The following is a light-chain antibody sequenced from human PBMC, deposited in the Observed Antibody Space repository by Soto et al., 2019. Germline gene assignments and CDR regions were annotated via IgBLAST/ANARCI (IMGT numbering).Light chain of an antibody. V-gene: IGKV4-1*01. CDR1: QSVLYSSNNKNY. Sequence: DIVMTQSPDSLAVSLGERATINCKSSQSVLYSSNNKNYLAWYRQKPGQPPKLIIYWASIRESGVPDRISGSGSGTDFTLTISRLQAEDVAVYYCQQYYRTPPYTFGQGTKLEIK. J-gene: IGKJ2*01. CDR3: QQYYRTPPYT. CDR2: WAS.